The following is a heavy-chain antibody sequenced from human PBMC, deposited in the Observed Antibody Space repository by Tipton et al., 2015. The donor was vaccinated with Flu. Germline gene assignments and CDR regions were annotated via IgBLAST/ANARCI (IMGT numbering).Heavy chain of an antibody. CDR1: GDSIGSGYF. CDR3: ARRTFSNYVSEPKNWFDF. V-gene: IGHV4-38-2*01. D-gene: IGHD4-11*01. CDR2: VHRTGSP. Sequence: LRLSCSVSGDSIGSGYFWGWIRQPPGKGLEWIGNVHRTGSPYYNPSLRSRVIMTVDGAKNQFSLRLTSVTATDTAVYFCARRTFSNYVSEPKNWFDFWGQGTLVTVSS. J-gene: IGHJ5*01.